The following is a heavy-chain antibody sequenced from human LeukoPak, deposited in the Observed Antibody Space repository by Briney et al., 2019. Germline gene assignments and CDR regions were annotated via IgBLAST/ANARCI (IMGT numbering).Heavy chain of an antibody. CDR2: ISGSGGST. J-gene: IGHJ4*02. D-gene: IGHD6-19*01. V-gene: IGHV3-23*01. CDR3: AKEGSSGWYGLGWDDY. Sequence: GGSLRLSCAASGFTFSSYDMSWVRQAPGKGLEWVSAISGSGGSTYYADSVKGRFTISRDNSKNTLYLQMNSLRAEDTAVYYCAKEGSSGWYGLGWDDYWGQGTLVTVSS. CDR1: GFTFSSYD.